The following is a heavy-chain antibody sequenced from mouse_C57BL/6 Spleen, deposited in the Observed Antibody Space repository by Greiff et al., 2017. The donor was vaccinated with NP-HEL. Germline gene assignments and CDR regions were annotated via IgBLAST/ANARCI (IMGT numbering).Heavy chain of an antibody. CDR3: ARLWDWYFDV. Sequence: EVKLMESGGGLVQPGGSLKLSCAASGFTFSDYGMAWVRQAPRKGPECVAFISNLAYSIYYADTVTGRFTISRENAKNTLYLEMSSLRSEDTAMYYCARLWDWYFDVWGTGTTVTVSS. D-gene: IGHD4-1*01. CDR1: GFTFSDYG. V-gene: IGHV5-15*01. CDR2: ISNLAYSI. J-gene: IGHJ1*03.